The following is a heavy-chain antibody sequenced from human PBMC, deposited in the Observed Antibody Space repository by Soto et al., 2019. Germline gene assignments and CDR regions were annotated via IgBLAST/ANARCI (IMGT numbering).Heavy chain of an antibody. Sequence: LQTLSLRCTVAGGSIITVNGCRCVRQPPGKGLEWIGEIHHSGSTNYNTSLKSRVTTSVDKSKNQFSLNLIFVTAADTAMYYCARGYAFDVWGRGTMVTVSS. CDR3: ARGYAFDV. CDR2: IHHSGST. CDR1: GGSIITVNG. J-gene: IGHJ3*01. V-gene: IGHV4-4*02.